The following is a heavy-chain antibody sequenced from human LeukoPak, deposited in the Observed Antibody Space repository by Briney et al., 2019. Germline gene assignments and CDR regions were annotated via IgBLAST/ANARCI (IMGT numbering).Heavy chain of an antibody. CDR3: ARDALKDGYNYVGY. J-gene: IGHJ4*02. Sequence: SVKVSCKASGGTFSSYDISWVRQAPGQGLEWMGGIIPIFGTANYAQKFQGRVTITADESTSTAYMELSSLRSEDTAVYYCARDALKDGYNYVGYWGQGTPVTVSS. CDR1: GGTFSSYD. V-gene: IGHV1-69*13. D-gene: IGHD5-24*01. CDR2: IIPIFGTA.